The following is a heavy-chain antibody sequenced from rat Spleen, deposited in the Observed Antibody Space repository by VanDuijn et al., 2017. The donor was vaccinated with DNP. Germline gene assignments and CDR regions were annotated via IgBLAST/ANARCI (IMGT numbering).Heavy chain of an antibody. CDR2: INTVGGTT. CDR1: GFTFNNYW. CDR3: VTHNIGTTSYDMEA. V-gene: IGHV5-31*01. D-gene: IGHD1-5*01. J-gene: IGHJ4*01. Sequence: EVQLVESGGDLVQPGRSLKLSCVAFGFTFNNYWMTWIRQVPGKGLEWVASINTVGGTTYYRDSVKGRFTISRDNANRTLYLQMDSLRSEDTATYYCVTHNIGTTSYDMEAWGQGTSVTVSS.